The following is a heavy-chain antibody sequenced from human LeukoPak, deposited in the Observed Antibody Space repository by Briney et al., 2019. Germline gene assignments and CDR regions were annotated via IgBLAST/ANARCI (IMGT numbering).Heavy chain of an antibody. CDR2: ISAYNGNT. Sequence: GASVKVSCKASGYTFTSYGISWVRQAPGQGLEWMGWISAYNGNTNYAQKLQGRVTMTTDTSTSTAYMELRSLRSDDTAVYYCARQSPSSLRFSYYMDVWGKGTTVTVSS. CDR3: ARQSPSSLRFSYYMDV. D-gene: IGHD3-3*01. CDR1: GYTFTSYG. V-gene: IGHV1-18*01. J-gene: IGHJ6*03.